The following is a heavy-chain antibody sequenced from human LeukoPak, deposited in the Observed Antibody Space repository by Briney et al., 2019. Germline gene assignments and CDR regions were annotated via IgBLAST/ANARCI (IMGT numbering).Heavy chain of an antibody. J-gene: IGHJ1*01. CDR3: ARGSAAILRYFQH. D-gene: IGHD2-2*02. CDR2: INHSGST. V-gene: IGHV4-34*01. CDR1: GGSFSGYY. Sequence: SETLSLTCAVYGGSFSGYYWSWIRQPPGKGLEWIGEINHSGSTNYNPPLKSRVTISVDTSKNQFSLKLSSVTAADTAVYYCARGSAAILRYFQHWGQGTLVTVSS.